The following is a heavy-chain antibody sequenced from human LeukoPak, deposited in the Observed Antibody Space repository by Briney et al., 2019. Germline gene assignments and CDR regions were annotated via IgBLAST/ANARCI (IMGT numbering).Heavy chain of an antibody. CDR3: ARGQDHYYYMDV. CDR2: INHSGST. V-gene: IGHV4-34*01. Sequence: SETLSLTCAVYGGSFGGYYWSWIRQPPGKGLEWIGEINHSGSTNYNPSLKSRVTISVDTSKNQFSLKLSSVTAADTAVYYCARGQDHYYYMDVWGKGTTVTVS. J-gene: IGHJ6*03. CDR1: GGSFGGYY.